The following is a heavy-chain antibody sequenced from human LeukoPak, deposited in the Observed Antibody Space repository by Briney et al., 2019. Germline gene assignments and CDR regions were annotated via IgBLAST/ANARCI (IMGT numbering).Heavy chain of an antibody. CDR1: GGSISSSSYY. CDR2: IYYSGST. Sequence: SETLSLTCTVSGGSISSSSYYWGWIRPPPGKGLEWIGSIYYSGSTYYNPSLKSRVTISVDTSKNQFSLKLSSVTAADTAVYYCAKGPLMVAAYNPWGQGTLVTVSS. V-gene: IGHV4-39*01. J-gene: IGHJ5*02. D-gene: IGHD2-15*01. CDR3: AKGPLMVAAYNP.